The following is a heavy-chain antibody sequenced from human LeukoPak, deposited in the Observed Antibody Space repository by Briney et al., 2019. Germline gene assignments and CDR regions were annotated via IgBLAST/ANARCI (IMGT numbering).Heavy chain of an antibody. CDR1: GGSISSSSYY. Sequence: SETLSLTCTVSGGSISSSSYYWGWIRQPPGKGLEWIGSIYYSGSTYYNPSLKSRVTISVDTSKNQFSLKLSSVTAADTAVYYRARRLLQEWFGEYINWFDPWGQGTLVTVSS. CDR3: ARRLLQEWFGEYINWFDP. D-gene: IGHD3-10*01. J-gene: IGHJ5*02. CDR2: IYYSGST. V-gene: IGHV4-39*01.